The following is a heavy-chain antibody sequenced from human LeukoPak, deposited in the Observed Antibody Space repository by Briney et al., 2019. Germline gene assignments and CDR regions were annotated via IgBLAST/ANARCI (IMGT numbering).Heavy chain of an antibody. J-gene: IGHJ4*02. V-gene: IGHV1-2*04. CDR3: ARGDIWSGYPAHFDY. CDR2: INPNSGGT. Sequence: GASVKVSCKASGYTFTGYYMHWVRQAPEQGLEWMGWINPNSGGTNYAQKFQGWVTMTRDTSISTAYMELSRLRSDDTAVYYCARGDIWSGYPAHFDYWGQGTLVTVSS. D-gene: IGHD3-3*01. CDR1: GYTFTGYY.